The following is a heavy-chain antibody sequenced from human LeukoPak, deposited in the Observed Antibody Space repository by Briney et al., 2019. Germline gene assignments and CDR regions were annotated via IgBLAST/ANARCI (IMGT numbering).Heavy chain of an antibody. CDR3: ARVGRWELPDYYYYYGMDV. Sequence: TASETLSLTCTVSGVSISSYYWSWIRQPPGKGLEWIGYIYYSGNTNYNPSLKSRVTISVDTSKNQFSLKLSSVTAADTAVYYCARVGRWELPDYYYYYGMDVWGQGTTVTVSS. CDR1: GVSISSYY. V-gene: IGHV4-59*01. D-gene: IGHD1-26*01. CDR2: IYYSGNT. J-gene: IGHJ6*02.